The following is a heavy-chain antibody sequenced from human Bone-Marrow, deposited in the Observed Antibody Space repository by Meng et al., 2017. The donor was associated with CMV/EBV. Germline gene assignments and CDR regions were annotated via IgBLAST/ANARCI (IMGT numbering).Heavy chain of an antibody. D-gene: IGHD6-19*01. Sequence: SETLSLTCAVYGGSFSGYYWSWIRQPPGKGLEWIGSIFYSGSTYYNPSLKSRVTISVDTSKNQFSLKLSSVTAADTAVYYCARDSGWLVGGEYNWFDPWGQGTLVTVSS. V-gene: IGHV4-34*12. CDR2: IFYSGST. CDR1: GGSFSGYY. CDR3: ARDSGWLVGGEYNWFDP. J-gene: IGHJ5*02.